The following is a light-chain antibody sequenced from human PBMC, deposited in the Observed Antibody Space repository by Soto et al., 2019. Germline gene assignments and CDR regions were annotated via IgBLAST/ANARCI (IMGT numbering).Light chain of an antibody. CDR2: DTS. CDR1: QDISKY. CDR3: QQYHSPPRT. J-gene: IGKJ1*01. Sequence: DILMAQSPSSLSASVGDRVTITCQASQDISKYLNWYQQKPGKAPKLLICDTSNLETGVPSRFTGSKWGKFFTPTISTLQPENITTYYCQQYHSPPRTFGKGTKV. V-gene: IGKV1-33*01.